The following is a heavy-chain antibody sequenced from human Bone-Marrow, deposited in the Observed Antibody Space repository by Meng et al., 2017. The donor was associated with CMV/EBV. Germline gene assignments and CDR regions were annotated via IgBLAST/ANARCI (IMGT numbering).Heavy chain of an antibody. CDR1: GGSFSGYY. CDR2: INHSGST. V-gene: IGHV4-34*01. CDR3: ARDSIPRISNFSLPLSL. J-gene: IGHJ6*02. D-gene: IGHD2/OR15-2a*01. Sequence: SETLSLTCAVYGGSFSGYYWSWIRQPPGKGLEWIGEINHSGSTNYNPSLKSRVTISVDTSKNQFSLKLSSVTAADTAVYYCARDSIPRISNFSLPLSLWGQGTTVTVSS.